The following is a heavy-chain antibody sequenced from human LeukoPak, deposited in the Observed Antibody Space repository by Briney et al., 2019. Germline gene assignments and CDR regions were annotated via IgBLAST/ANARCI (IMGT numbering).Heavy chain of an antibody. V-gene: IGHV3-23*01. Sequence: PGGSLRLSCAASGFTFSSYAMSWVRQAPGKGLEWVSAISGSGGSTYYADSVKGRFTISRDNAKNSLYLQMNSLRAEDTAVYYCAIDSSGYSFDYWGQGTLVTVSS. J-gene: IGHJ4*02. D-gene: IGHD3-22*01. CDR2: ISGSGGST. CDR1: GFTFSSYA. CDR3: AIDSSGYSFDY.